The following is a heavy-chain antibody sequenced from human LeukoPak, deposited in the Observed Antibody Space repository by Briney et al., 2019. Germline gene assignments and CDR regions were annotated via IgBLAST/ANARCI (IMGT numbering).Heavy chain of an antibody. J-gene: IGHJ4*02. Sequence: GGSLRLSCAASGFTFSSYWMSWVRQAPGKGLEWVANIKQDGSEKYYVDSVKVRFTISRDNAKNSLYLQMNSLRAEDTAVYYCARDDYGEQFDYWGQGTLVTVSS. V-gene: IGHV3-7*01. CDR1: GFTFSSYW. CDR2: IKQDGSEK. CDR3: ARDDYGEQFDY. D-gene: IGHD4-17*01.